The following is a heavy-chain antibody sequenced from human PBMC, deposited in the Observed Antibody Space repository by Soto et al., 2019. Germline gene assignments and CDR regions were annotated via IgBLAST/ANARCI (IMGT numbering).Heavy chain of an antibody. D-gene: IGHD2-2*01. J-gene: IGHJ4*02. Sequence: PSETLSLTCTVSGGYISSYYWTWIRQPPGKGLEWIGYIYYGGATNYNPSPKSRVTMSIDTSKNQFSLKLSSVTAADTAVYYCARAFGSTMPSLFWGQGTLVTVSS. CDR2: IYYGGAT. CDR1: GGYISSYY. V-gene: IGHV4-59*01. CDR3: ARAFGSTMPSLF.